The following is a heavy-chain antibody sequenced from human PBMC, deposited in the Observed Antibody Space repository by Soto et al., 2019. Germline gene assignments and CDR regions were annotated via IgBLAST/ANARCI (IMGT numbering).Heavy chain of an antibody. V-gene: IGHV3-33*01. Sequence: QVQLVESGGGVAQPGRSLRLSCTVSGFTFSGHAMHWVRQAPGKGLEWVTQIWYDGSNKYYAESVKRRFTISRENSKNTLYLQMNSLRVEDTAVYYCARDGQGLAPYALDVWGQGTSVTVSS. J-gene: IGHJ6*02. D-gene: IGHD6-19*01. CDR1: GFTFSGHA. CDR3: ARDGQGLAPYALDV. CDR2: IWYDGSNK.